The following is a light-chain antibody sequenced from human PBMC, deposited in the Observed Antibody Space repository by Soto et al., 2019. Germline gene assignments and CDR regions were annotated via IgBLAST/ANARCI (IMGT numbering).Light chain of an antibody. CDR1: QSVSGY. V-gene: IGKV1-39*01. Sequence: DIQMTQSPSSLSASVVDRVTITCRASQSVSGYVNWYQQKSGKAHNLLIYASANLQTGVPTRFSGSGSGTDFTLTISDLQVEDSATYFCQQSYIIPRTFGQGPKVEIK. CDR3: QQSYIIPRT. J-gene: IGKJ1*01. CDR2: ASA.